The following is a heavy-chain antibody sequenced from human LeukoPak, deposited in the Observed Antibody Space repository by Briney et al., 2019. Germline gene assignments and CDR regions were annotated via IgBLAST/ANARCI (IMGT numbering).Heavy chain of an antibody. CDR1: GYTFTGYY. CDR2: INPNSGGT. D-gene: IGHD3-10*01. V-gene: IGHV1-2*02. Sequence: GASVKVSCKASGYTFTGYYMHWVRQAPGQGLEWMGWINPNSGGTNYAQKFQGRVTMTRDTSISTAYMELSRLRSDDTAVYYCARSSRGGFGELSRYYYGMDVWGQGTTVTVSS. CDR3: ARSSRGGFGELSRYYYGMDV. J-gene: IGHJ6*02.